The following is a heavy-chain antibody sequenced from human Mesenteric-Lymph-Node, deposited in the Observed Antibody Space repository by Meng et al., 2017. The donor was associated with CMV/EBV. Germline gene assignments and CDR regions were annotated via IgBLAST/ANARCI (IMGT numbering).Heavy chain of an antibody. CDR1: GFNFGDYA. J-gene: IGHJ6*02. CDR3: VKDRGYRKYFYYNGLDV. D-gene: IGHD5-18*01. V-gene: IGHV3-9*03. Sequence: SLKISCAASGFNFGDYAMHWVRQTPGTGLEWVATISWNGGAITYADSVKGRFTISRDNAKDSLYLEMHSLRAEDMASYYCVKDRGYRKYFYYNGLDVWGLGTTVTVSS. CDR2: ISWNGGAI.